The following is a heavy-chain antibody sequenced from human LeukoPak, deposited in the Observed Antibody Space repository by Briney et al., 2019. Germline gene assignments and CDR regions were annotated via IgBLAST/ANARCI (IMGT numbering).Heavy chain of an antibody. CDR1: GFTLSSYS. Sequence: GGSLRLSCAASGFTLSSYSMNWVRQAPGKGLEWVSSISSSSSYIYYADSVKGRFTISRDNAKNSLYLQMNSLRAEDTAVYYCAALNPLVPYYFDYWGQGTLVTVSS. D-gene: IGHD6-13*01. CDR2: ISSSSSYI. V-gene: IGHV3-21*01. J-gene: IGHJ4*02. CDR3: AALNPLVPYYFDY.